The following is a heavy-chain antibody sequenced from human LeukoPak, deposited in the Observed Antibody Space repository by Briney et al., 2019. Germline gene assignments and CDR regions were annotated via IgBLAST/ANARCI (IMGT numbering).Heavy chain of an antibody. Sequence: SETLSLTCTVSGGSISSYYWSWLRQPPGEGLEWIGYIYYSGSTNYNPSLKSRLTISVDTSKNQFSLKLSSVTAADTAVYYCARCRQTGSWSTGMDVWGQGTTVTVSS. V-gene: IGHV4-59*01. D-gene: IGHD6-13*01. J-gene: IGHJ6*02. CDR1: GGSISSYY. CDR3: ARCRQTGSWSTGMDV. CDR2: IYYSGST.